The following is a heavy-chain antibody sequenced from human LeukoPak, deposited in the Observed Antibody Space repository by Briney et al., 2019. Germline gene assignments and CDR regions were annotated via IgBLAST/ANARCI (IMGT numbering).Heavy chain of an antibody. J-gene: IGHJ4*02. CDR3: AKGAFGFKRVPNFDY. CDR2: ISGSGGST. CDR1: GFTFGSYA. V-gene: IGHV3-23*01. Sequence: GGSLRLSCAASGFTFGSYAMGWVRQAPGKGLEWVSAISGSGGSTYYADSVKGWFTISRDNSKNTLYLQMNSLRAEDTAVYYCAKGAFGFKRVPNFDYWGQGTLVTVSS. D-gene: IGHD3-10*01.